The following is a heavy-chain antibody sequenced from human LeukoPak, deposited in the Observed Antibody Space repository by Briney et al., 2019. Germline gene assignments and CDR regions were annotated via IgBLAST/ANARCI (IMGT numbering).Heavy chain of an antibody. D-gene: IGHD3-10*01. CDR3: ARGLITMVRGVGDAFDI. CDR2: INPNSGGT. V-gene: IGHV1-2*02. J-gene: IGHJ3*02. Sequence: ASVKVSCKASGYTFTGYYMHWVRQAPGQGLEWMGWINPNSGGTNYAQKFQGRVTMTRDTSISTAYMELSRLRSDDTAVYYCARGLITMVRGVGDAFDIWGQGTMVTVSS. CDR1: GYTFTGYY.